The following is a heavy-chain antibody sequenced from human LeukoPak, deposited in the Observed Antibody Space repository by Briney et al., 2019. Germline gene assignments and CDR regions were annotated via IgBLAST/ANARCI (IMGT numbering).Heavy chain of an antibody. V-gene: IGHV3-7*01. CDR3: AAHVNDAGDFGY. Sequence: PGGSLRLSCAASGFTFSSYWMTWVRQAPEKGLEWVANIKQDGSEKYYVDSVKGRFTISRDNAKISLFLQMNNRRAEDTAVYYCAAHVNDAGDFGYWGQGTLVAVSS. J-gene: IGHJ4*02. CDR2: IKQDGSEK. CDR1: GFTFSSYW. D-gene: IGHD2-8*01.